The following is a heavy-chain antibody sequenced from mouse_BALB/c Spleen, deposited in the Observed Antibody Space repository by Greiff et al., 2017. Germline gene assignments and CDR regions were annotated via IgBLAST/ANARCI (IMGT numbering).Heavy chain of an antibody. D-gene: IGHD1-2*01. CDR2: IRNKANGYTT. J-gene: IGHJ4*01. CDR3: ARDNYGQADAMDY. Sequence: EVKLMESGGGLVQPGGSLRLSCATSGFTFTDYYMSWVRQPPGKALEWLGFIRNKANGYTTEYSASVKGRFTISRDNSQSILYLQMNTLRAEDSATYYCARDNYGQADAMDYWGQGTSVTVSS. V-gene: IGHV7-3*02. CDR1: GFTFTDYY.